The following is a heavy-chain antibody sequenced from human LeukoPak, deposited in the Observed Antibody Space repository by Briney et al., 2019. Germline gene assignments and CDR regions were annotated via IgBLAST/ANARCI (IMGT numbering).Heavy chain of an antibody. CDR3: ARDQDPYYDFWSDYFYGMDV. CDR2: INPSGGST. Sequence: ASVKVSCKASGYTFTSYYMHWVRQAPGQGLEWMGIINPSGGSTSYAQKFQGRVTMTRDTSTSTVYMELSSLRSEDTAVYYCARDQDPYYDFWSDYFYGMDVGGQGTTVTVSS. D-gene: IGHD3-3*01. CDR1: GYTFTSYY. V-gene: IGHV1-46*01. J-gene: IGHJ6*01.